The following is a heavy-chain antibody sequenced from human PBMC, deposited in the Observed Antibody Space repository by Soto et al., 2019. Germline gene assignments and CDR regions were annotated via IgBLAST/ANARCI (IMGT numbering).Heavy chain of an antibody. J-gene: IGHJ6*02. CDR1: GYTFTSYD. CDR2: MNPNSGNT. D-gene: IGHD3-3*01. CDR3: ARVYDFWSGPPAGYYYGMDV. V-gene: IGHV1-8*01. Sequence: ASVKVSFKASGYTFTSYDINWVRQATGQGLEWMGWMNPNSGNTGYAQKFQGRVTMTRSTSISTAYMELSSLRSEDTAVYYCARVYDFWSGPPAGYYYGMDVWGQGTTVTVSS.